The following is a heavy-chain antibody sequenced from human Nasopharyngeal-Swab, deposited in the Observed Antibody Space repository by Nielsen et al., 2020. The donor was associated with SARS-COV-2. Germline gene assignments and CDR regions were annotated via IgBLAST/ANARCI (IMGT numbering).Heavy chain of an antibody. CDR3: ARGPTIFGVVIDY. CDR2: ISSSSSYI. CDR1: GFTFSSYS. J-gene: IGHJ4*02. V-gene: IGHV3-21*01. D-gene: IGHD3-3*01. Sequence: GESLKISCAASGFTFSSYSMNWVRQAPGKGLEWVSSISSSSSYIYYADSVKGRFTISRDNAKNSLCLQMNSLRAEDTAVYYCARGPTIFGVVIDYWGQETLVTVSS.